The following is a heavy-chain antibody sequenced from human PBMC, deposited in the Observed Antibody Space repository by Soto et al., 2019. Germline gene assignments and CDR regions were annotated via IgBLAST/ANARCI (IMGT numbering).Heavy chain of an antibody. CDR3: ASTGPVEAAAGIFDY. D-gene: IGHD6-13*01. J-gene: IGHJ4*02. V-gene: IGHV1-18*01. CDR1: GYTFTSYG. Sequence: QVQLVQSGAEVKKPGASVKVSCKASGYTFTSYGISWVRQAPGQGLEWMGWISAYNGNTNYAQKLQGRVTMTTDTSTSTAYIELRSLRSDDTAVYYCASTGPVEAAAGIFDYWGQGTLVTVSS. CDR2: ISAYNGNT.